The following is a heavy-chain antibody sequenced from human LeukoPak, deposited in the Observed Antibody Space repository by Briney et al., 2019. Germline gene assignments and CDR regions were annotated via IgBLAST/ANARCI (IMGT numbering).Heavy chain of an antibody. D-gene: IGHD3-22*01. J-gene: IGHJ3*02. CDR2: IYHSGST. Sequence: PSQTLSLTCAVSGGSISSGGYPWSWIRQPPGKGLEWIGYIYHSGSTYYNPALKSRVTISVDRSKNQFSMKLSSVTAADTAVYYCARAFRDDDDSSRPDAFDIWGQGTMVTVSS. CDR1: GGSISSGGYP. V-gene: IGHV4-30-2*01. CDR3: ARAFRDDDDSSRPDAFDI.